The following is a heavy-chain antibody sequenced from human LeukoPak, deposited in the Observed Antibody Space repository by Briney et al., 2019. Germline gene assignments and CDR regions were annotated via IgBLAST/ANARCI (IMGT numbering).Heavy chain of an antibody. J-gene: IGHJ6*03. CDR2: INSDGNST. D-gene: IGHD5-12*01. CDR1: GFTFSSYW. V-gene: IGHV3-74*01. Sequence: GGSLRLSCAASGFTFSSYWMHWVRQAPGKGLVWVSRINSDGNSTSYADSVKGRFTISRDNAKNTLYLQMNSLRAEDTAVYYCIRGYSGYVIVSSYYMDVWGKGTTVTVSS. CDR3: IRGYSGYVIVSSYYMDV.